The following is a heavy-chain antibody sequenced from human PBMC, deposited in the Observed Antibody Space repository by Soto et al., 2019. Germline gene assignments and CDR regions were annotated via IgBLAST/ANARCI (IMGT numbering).Heavy chain of an antibody. CDR2: IKSNTEGGTT. J-gene: IGHJ4*02. V-gene: IGHV3-15*07. D-gene: IGHD3-22*01. Sequence: EVQLVESGGGLVKPGGSLRLSCAVSGITFSNAWMNWVRQAPGKGLEWVGRIKSNTEGGTTDYAAPVKRRFSISRDDSKNTLFLQMYSLKTEDTAVYYCTTDSNLYDNSGFYLFDYWGQGTLVTVSS. CDR3: TTDSNLYDNSGFYLFDY. CDR1: GITFSNAW.